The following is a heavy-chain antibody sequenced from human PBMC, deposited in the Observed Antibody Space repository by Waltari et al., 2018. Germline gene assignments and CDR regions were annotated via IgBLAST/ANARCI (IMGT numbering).Heavy chain of an antibody. CDR1: GNTFSSSW. CDR2: INTDGSIT. CDR3: TRGVAEGFDP. V-gene: IGHV3-74*01. Sequence: EVQLVESGGELVQPGGSLRPSCAASGNTFSSSWLHWVRIAPGTGLVWVSRINTDGSITIYADSVRGRFTISRDNAKNTLYLQMNSLRVDDSAVYYCTRGVAEGFDPWGQGTLVTVSS. J-gene: IGHJ5*02. D-gene: IGHD2-15*01.